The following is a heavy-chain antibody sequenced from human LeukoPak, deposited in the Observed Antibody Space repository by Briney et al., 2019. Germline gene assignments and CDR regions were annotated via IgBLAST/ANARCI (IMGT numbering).Heavy chain of an antibody. Sequence: GASVKVSCKASGYTFSRYVMHWVRQAPGQRLEWMGWINAGNGNTKYSQKFQGRVTITRDTSANTAYMELSSLRSEDTAVYYCARVGATALFDYWGQGTLVTVSS. CDR1: GYTFSRYV. D-gene: IGHD1-26*01. J-gene: IGHJ4*02. CDR2: INAGNGNT. V-gene: IGHV1-3*01. CDR3: ARVGATALFDY.